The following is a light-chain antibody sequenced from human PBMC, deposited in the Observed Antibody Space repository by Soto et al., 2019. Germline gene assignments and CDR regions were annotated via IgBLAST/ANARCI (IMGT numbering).Light chain of an antibody. J-gene: IGKJ1*01. V-gene: IGKV1-33*01. Sequence: DIQMTQSPSSLSASVGDRVTITCQASQDISNYLNWYQQKPGKAPKLLIYDASNLETGVPSRFSGSGSGTDFTFTISSLQPGDIATYYCQQYDNLPRTFGLGTKVEMK. CDR2: DAS. CDR3: QQYDNLPRT. CDR1: QDISNY.